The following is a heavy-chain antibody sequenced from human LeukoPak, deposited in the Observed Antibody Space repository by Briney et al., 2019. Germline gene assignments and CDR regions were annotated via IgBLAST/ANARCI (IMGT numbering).Heavy chain of an antibody. Sequence: SETLSLTCTVSGGSISSSSYYWGWIRQPPGKGLEWIGYIFYSGSTNYNPSLRSRVTISLDTSKNQFSLKLSSVTAADTAVYYCARLTMFRGVIYGTDWHSDLWGRGTLVTVSS. V-gene: IGHV4-61*05. J-gene: IGHJ2*01. D-gene: IGHD3-10*01. CDR1: GGSISSSSYY. CDR3: ARLTMFRGVIYGTDWHSDL. CDR2: IFYSGST.